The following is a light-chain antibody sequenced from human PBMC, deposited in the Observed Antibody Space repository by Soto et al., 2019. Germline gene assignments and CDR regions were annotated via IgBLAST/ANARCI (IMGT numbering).Light chain of an antibody. CDR3: QQYGSSIT. J-gene: IGKJ5*01. V-gene: IGKV3-20*01. CDR2: GTS. CDR1: QSVSNNY. Sequence: EIVLTPSPGTLSLSPGERATLSCRASQSVSNNYLAWYQQKPGQAPRLLIYGTSSRATGIPDRFSGSGSGTDFTLTISRLEPEDFAMFYCQQYGSSITFGQGTRLEIK.